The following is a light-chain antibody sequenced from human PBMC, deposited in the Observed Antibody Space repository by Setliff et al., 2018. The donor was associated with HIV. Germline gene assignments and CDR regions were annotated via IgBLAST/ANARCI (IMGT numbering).Light chain of an antibody. V-gene: IGLV2-14*01. Sequence: QSVLTQPASVSGSPGQSITISCTGTSGDVATYNYVSWYQQQSSKAPKLIIYEVSNWPSGVSNRFSGSKSGNTASLTISGLQAEDEADYYCTSFTTRSTYVFGTGTKVTVL. J-gene: IGLJ1*01. CDR2: EVS. CDR3: TSFTTRSTYV. CDR1: SGDVATYNY.